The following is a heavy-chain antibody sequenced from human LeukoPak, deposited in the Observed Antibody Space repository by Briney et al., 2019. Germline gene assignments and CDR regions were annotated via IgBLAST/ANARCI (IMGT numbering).Heavy chain of an antibody. CDR2: IYDSGST. Sequence: SETLSLTCTVSGGSIRSSYYYWGWIRQPPGKGLEWIGSIYDSGSTYYNPSLKSRVTISVDTSKNQFSLKLNSVTAADTAVYYCARQHYDFWSGYIGGAFDIWGQGTMVTVSS. V-gene: IGHV4-39*01. CDR3: ARQHYDFWSGYIGGAFDI. D-gene: IGHD3-3*01. CDR1: GGSIRSSYYY. J-gene: IGHJ3*02.